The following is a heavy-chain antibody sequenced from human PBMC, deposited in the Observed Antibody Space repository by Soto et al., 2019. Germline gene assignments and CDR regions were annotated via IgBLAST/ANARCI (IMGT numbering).Heavy chain of an antibody. J-gene: IGHJ3*02. D-gene: IGHD3-10*01. CDR2: ISPAGSSI. CDR1: GFSFSIYS. CDR3: AKDRGGSGAFDI. Sequence: GQLVEFGGGLVKPGGSLRLSCAASGFSFSIYSYNWVRQAPGKGLEWLSYISPAGSSIYYADSVKGRFTISRDSARDSVYLQMNSLRAEDTAVYYCAKDRGGSGAFDIWGQGTMVTVSS. V-gene: IGHV3-48*01.